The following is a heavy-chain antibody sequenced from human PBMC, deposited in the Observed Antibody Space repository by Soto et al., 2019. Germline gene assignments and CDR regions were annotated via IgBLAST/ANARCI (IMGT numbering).Heavy chain of an antibody. J-gene: IGHJ3*02. Sequence: ASVKVSCKASGYTFTGYYMHWVRQAPGQGLEWMGWINPNSGGTNYAQKFQGWVTMTRDTSISTAYMELSRLRSDDTALYYCARGGTAMATFSSFDIWGKGTRVPVPS. V-gene: IGHV1-2*04. CDR1: GYTFTGYY. D-gene: IGHD5-18*01. CDR3: ARGGTAMATFSSFDI. CDR2: INPNSGGT.